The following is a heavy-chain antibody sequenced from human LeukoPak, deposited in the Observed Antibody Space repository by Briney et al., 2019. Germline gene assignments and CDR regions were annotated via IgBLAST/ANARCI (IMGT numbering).Heavy chain of an antibody. CDR2: ISHNGST. CDR3: ARLRRSRLAEFDY. Sequence: KPSETLSLTCTVSGYSISSGYYWGWIRQPPGKGLKWIGSISHNGSTYYNPSLKSRVTISVDTSKNQFSLKLSSLTAADTAVYYCARLRRSRLAEFDYWGQGTLVTVSS. J-gene: IGHJ4*02. V-gene: IGHV4-38-2*02. D-gene: IGHD3-3*02. CDR1: GYSISSGYY.